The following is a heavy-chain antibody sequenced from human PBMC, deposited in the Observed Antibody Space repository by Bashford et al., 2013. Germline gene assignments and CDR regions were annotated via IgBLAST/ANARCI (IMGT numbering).Heavy chain of an antibody. Sequence: VRQAPGRGLEWVGLIKSKIDGGTADHAAPVKGRFTISRDDAKRTLYLQMNSLKAEDTAVYYCGIGATRGGFYAHAIDVWGQGTTGHRLL. D-gene: IGHD2/OR15-2a*01. CDR2: IKSKIDGGTA. CDR3: GIGATRGGFYAHAIDV. J-gene: IGHJ6*02. V-gene: IGHV3-15*07.